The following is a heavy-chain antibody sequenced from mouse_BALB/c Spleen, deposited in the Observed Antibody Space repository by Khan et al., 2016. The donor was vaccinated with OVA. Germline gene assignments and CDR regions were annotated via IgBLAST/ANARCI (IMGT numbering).Heavy chain of an antibody. CDR1: GYTFTSYW. J-gene: IGHJ2*01. CDR2: TNPTNGRT. Sequence: QVQLKQSGAELVKAGASVKMSCKASGYTFTSYWMHWVKQRLGQGLEWFAETNPTNGRTYYNEKFKSKATLTVDKSSSTAYMLLSGPTVEDSGVYDCARSKKIVATYFDYWGQGTNITVSA. V-gene: IGHV1S81*02. CDR3: ARSKKIVATYFDY. D-gene: IGHD1-1*01.